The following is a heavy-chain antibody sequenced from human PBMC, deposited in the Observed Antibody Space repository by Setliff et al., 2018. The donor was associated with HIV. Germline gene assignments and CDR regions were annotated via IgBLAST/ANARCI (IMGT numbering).Heavy chain of an antibody. CDR1: GGSFSDYY. CDR3: ATCSVGWSREEHPRPDGAFHI. CDR2: IYYSGTT. J-gene: IGHJ3*02. Sequence: PSETLSLTCAVYGGSFSDYYWSWIRQPPGKGLEWIGYIYYSGTTYYNPSLKSRVTMSVDTSENQFSLKLRSVTAAETAVYYCATCSVGWSREEHPRPDGAFHIWGQGSMVTVSS. V-gene: IGHV4-34*10. D-gene: IGHD3-3*01.